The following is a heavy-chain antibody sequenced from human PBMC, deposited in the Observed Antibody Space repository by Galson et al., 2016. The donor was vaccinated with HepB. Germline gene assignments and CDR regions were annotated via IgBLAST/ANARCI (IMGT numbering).Heavy chain of an antibody. J-gene: IGHJ4*02. D-gene: IGHD3-22*01. CDR3: AREGHLWLACFDN. V-gene: IGHV3-33*08. Sequence: SLRLSCAASGFTFEDSDMSWVRQVPGKGLEWLAGIWSDGSNKYYADSVKGRFTISRDNSKNALYLQMNSLRAEDTAVYYCAREGHLWLACFDNWGQGTLVTVSS. CDR2: IWSDGSNK. CDR1: GFTFEDSD.